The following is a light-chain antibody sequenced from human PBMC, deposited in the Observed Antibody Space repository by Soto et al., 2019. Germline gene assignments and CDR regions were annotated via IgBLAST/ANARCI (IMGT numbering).Light chain of an antibody. CDR2: LGS. CDR3: MQALQT. J-gene: IGKJ4*01. Sequence: DIVMTQSPLSLPVTPGEPAFISCRTSQSLLHTNTYNYLDWNLQKPGQSPQVLIYLGSDRASGVPDRFSGSGSGSDFSLKSSGVEAEDAGVYYRMQALQTFGGGTKVDIK. V-gene: IGKV2-28*01. CDR1: QSLLHTNTYNY.